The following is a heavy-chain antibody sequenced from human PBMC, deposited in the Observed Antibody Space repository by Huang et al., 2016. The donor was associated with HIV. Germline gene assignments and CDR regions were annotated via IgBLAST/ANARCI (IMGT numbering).Heavy chain of an antibody. J-gene: IGHJ4*02. CDR3: ASGPVIVSISRFYFEQ. CDR2: MHDGGRT. CDR1: FAAIRGNSKY. Sequence: LLLRESGSGLVKTSDTISLSCTVAFAAIRGNSKYWTWVRQSPGKGLAWIASMHDGGRTDYNPSRKRRVSMSVDTSHNRHCSRTLAAVTAADTAVYFCASGPVIVSISRFYFEQWGPGILVTV. V-gene: IGHV4-39*02. D-gene: IGHD3-22*01.